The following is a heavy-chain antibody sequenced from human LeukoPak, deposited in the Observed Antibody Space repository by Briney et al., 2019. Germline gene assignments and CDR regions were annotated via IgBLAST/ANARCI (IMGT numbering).Heavy chain of an antibody. Sequence: PGGSLRLSCAASGFTFSSYAMHWVRQAPGKGLEWVAVISYDGSNKYYADSVKGRFTISRDNSKNTLYLQMSSLRAEDTAVYYCARDPHALLSSHFDYWGQGTLVTVSS. CDR3: ARDPHALLSSHFDY. CDR2: ISYDGSNK. D-gene: IGHD2-15*01. CDR1: GFTFSSYA. V-gene: IGHV3-30-3*01. J-gene: IGHJ4*02.